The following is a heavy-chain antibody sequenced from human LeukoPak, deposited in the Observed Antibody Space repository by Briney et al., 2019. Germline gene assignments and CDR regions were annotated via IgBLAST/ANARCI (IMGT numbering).Heavy chain of an antibody. D-gene: IGHD1-26*01. CDR3: AKDGSSIVGATTGFEY. CDR2: INWNGGST. V-gene: IGHV3-20*04. Sequence: GGSLRLSCAASGFTFDDYGMSWVRQAPGKGLEWVSGINWNGGSTGYADSVKGRFTISRDNSKNTLYLQMNSLRAEETAVYYCAKDGSSIVGATTGFEYWGQGTLVTVSS. J-gene: IGHJ4*02. CDR1: GFTFDDYG.